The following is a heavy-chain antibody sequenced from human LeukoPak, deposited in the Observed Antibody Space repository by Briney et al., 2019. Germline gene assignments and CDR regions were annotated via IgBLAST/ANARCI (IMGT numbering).Heavy chain of an antibody. Sequence: SETLSLTCTVSGGSVSSGSYYWSWIRQPPGKGLEWIGYIYYSGSTNYNPSLKSRVTISADTSKNRFSLKLSSVTAADTAVYYCARPYGGNSVGAFDIWGQGTMVTVSS. CDR3: ARPYGGNSVGAFDI. CDR1: GGSVSSGSYY. V-gene: IGHV4-61*01. J-gene: IGHJ3*02. D-gene: IGHD4-23*01. CDR2: IYYSGST.